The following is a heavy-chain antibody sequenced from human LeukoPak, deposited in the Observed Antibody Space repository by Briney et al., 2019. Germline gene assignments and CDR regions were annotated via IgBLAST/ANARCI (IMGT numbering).Heavy chain of an antibody. J-gene: IGHJ4*02. CDR3: AKGRLQEGTVFRGVITPVDY. Sequence: GGSLRLSCAATGFTFSNFAMNWVRRAPGKGLEWVSTISGSGDGTYYADSVKGRFTISRDNSKNTLFLQMSTLSADDTALYYCAKGRLQEGTVFRGVITPVDYWGQGTLVTVTS. CDR2: ISGSGDGT. CDR1: GFTFSNFA. D-gene: IGHD3-10*01. V-gene: IGHV3-23*01.